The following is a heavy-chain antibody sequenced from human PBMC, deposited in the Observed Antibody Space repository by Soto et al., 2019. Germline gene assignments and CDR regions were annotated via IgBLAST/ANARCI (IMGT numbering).Heavy chain of an antibody. Sequence: GGSLRLSCTASGFTFGDYAMSWFRQAPGKGLEWVGFIRSKAYGGTTEYAASVKGRFTISRDDSKSIAYLQMNSLKTEDTAVYYCTQMATIREFGYWGQGTLVTVSS. CDR1: GFTFGDYA. D-gene: IGHD5-12*01. CDR2: IRSKAYGGTT. J-gene: IGHJ4*02. V-gene: IGHV3-49*03. CDR3: TQMATIREFGY.